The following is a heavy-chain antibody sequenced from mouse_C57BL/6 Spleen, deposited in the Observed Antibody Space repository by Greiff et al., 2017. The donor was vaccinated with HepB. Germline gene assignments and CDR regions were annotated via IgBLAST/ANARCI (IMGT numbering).Heavy chain of an antibody. J-gene: IGHJ1*03. D-gene: IGHD4-1*01. Sequence: QVQLQQSGPELVKPGASVKISCKASGYSFTSYYIHWVKQRPGQGLEWIGWIYPGSGNTKYNEKFKGKATLTADTSSSTAYMQLSSLTSEDSAVYYCATNWDVRYFDVWGTGTTVTVSS. V-gene: IGHV1-66*01. CDR3: ATNWDVRYFDV. CDR2: IYPGSGNT. CDR1: GYSFTSYY.